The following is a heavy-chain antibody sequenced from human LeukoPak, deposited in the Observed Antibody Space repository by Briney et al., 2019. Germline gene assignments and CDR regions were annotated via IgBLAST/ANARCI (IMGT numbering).Heavy chain of an antibody. D-gene: IGHD6-19*01. CDR1: GGSISSYY. J-gene: IGHJ3*02. Sequence: PSETLSLTCTVSGGSISSYYWSWIRQPPGKGLEWIGYIYNRGSTNCNPSLKSRVTISVDTSKNQFSLKLRSVTAADTAVYYCARDRPGIAVAGDAFDIWGQGTMVTVSS. CDR2: IYNRGST. V-gene: IGHV4-59*01. CDR3: ARDRPGIAVAGDAFDI.